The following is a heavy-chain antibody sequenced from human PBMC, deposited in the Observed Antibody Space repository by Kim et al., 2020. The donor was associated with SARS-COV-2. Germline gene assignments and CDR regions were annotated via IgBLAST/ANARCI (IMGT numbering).Heavy chain of an antibody. CDR3: ARDLSRPVVVAPEGY. Sequence: GGSLRLSCAASGFTFSSYGMHWVRQAPGKGLEWVAVISYDGSNKYYADSVKGRFTISRDNSKNTLYLQMNSLRAEDTAVYYCARDLSRPVVVAPEGYWGQGTLVTVSS. V-gene: IGHV3-33*05. J-gene: IGHJ4*02. CDR1: GFTFSSYG. CDR2: ISYDGSNK. D-gene: IGHD2-15*01.